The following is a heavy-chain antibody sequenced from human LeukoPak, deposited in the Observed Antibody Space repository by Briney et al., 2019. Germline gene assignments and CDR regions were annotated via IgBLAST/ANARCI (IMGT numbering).Heavy chain of an antibody. CDR3: ARDTRGREDY. CDR2: INHSGTT. J-gene: IGHJ4*02. CDR1: GGSFSGYY. V-gene: IGHV4-34*01. D-gene: IGHD3-10*01. Sequence: PSETLSLTCAVYGGSFSGYYWSWIRQPPGKGLEWIGEINHSGTTNYNPSLKSRVTISVDTSKNQFFLKLNSVTAADTAVYYCARDTRGREDYWGQGTLVTVSS.